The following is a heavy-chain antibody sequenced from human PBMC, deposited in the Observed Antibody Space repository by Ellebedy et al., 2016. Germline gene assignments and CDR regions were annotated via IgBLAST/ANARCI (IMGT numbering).Heavy chain of an antibody. CDR1: GGTFSNYA. J-gene: IGHJ4*02. CDR3: ATMNCRGSSCYIGYFDY. V-gene: IGHV1-69*10. CDR2: IIPIVGMR. D-gene: IGHD2-2*02. Sequence: ASVKVSCKASGGTFSNYAINWVRQAPGQGLEWMGGIIPIVGMRNYAQKFQGRVTITADKSTSTAYMELSSLRYEDTAVYYCATMNCRGSSCYIGYFDYWGQGTLVTASS.